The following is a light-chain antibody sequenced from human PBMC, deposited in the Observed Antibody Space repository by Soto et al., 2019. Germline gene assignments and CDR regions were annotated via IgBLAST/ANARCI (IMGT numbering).Light chain of an antibody. CDR3: QQYNSYSRT. V-gene: IGKV1-5*03. J-gene: IGKJ1*01. CDR1: QSISSW. Sequence: DIQMTQSPSTVAASVGDRVTITCRASQSISSWLAWYQQKPGKAPKLLIYKASSLESGVPSRFSGSGSGTEFTLTISSLQPDDFATYYRQQYNSYSRTFGQGTKVDIK. CDR2: KAS.